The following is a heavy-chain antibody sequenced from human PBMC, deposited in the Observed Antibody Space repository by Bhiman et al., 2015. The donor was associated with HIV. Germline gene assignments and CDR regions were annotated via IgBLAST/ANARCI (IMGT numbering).Heavy chain of an antibody. CDR3: AKDLALGSSSGNYFDY. J-gene: IGHJ4*02. V-gene: IGHV3-23*04. D-gene: IGHD6-6*01. CDR2: ISGSGGST. Sequence: EVQLVESGGGLVKPGGSLRLSCAASGFTFSNAWMSWVRQAPGKGLEWVSAISGSGGSTYYADSVKGRFTISRDNSKNTLYLQMNSLRAEDTAVYYCAKDLALGSSSGNYFDYWGQGTLVTVSS. CDR1: GFTFSNAW.